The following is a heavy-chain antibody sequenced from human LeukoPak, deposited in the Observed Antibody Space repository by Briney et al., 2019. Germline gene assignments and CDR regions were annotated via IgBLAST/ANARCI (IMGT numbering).Heavy chain of an antibody. J-gene: IGHJ4*02. CDR2: IYYSGST. CDR1: GGSISSYY. V-gene: IGHV4-59*01. Sequence: SETLSLTCTASGGSISSYYWSWIRQPPGKGLEWIGYIYYSGSTNYNPSLKSRVTISVDTSKNQFSLRLSSVTAADTAVYYCARVTGYMIEDYFDYWGQGTLVTVSS. CDR3: ARVTGYMIEDYFDY. D-gene: IGHD3-22*01.